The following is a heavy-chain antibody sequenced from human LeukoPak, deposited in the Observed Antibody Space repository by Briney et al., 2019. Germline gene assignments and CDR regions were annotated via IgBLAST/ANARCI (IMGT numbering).Heavy chain of an antibody. D-gene: IGHD6-19*01. J-gene: IGHJ4*02. V-gene: IGHV3-30-3*01. CDR3: ARAPYTSGWYFAFDY. CDR2: ISYEGSKQ. Sequence: GGSLRLSCAASGFTFSTYTMHWVRQAPGKGLEWVALISYEGSKQNYADSVKGRFTISRDNSQNTLYLEMNSLRTEDTAVYYCARAPYTSGWYFAFDYWGQGTLVTVSS. CDR1: GFTFSTYT.